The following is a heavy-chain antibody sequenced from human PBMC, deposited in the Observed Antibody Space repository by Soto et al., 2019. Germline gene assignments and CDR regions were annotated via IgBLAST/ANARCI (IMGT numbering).Heavy chain of an antibody. D-gene: IGHD2-8*01. CDR1: SGSFSGYY. Sequence: PXXTLSLTCAVYSGSFSGYYWTWIRQPPGTGLEWMGXITPSXSTNYNTSLKXXVTISVDXXKNQFSLKMTSVTAADTAVYYCARDKINGIFDYWGQGTLVTVSS. J-gene: IGHJ4*02. CDR2: ITPSXST. CDR3: ARDKINGIFDY. V-gene: IGHV4-34*01.